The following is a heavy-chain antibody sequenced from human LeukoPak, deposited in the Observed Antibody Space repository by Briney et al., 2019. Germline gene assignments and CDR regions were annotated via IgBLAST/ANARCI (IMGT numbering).Heavy chain of an antibody. J-gene: IGHJ6*04. CDR1: GGTFSSYA. V-gene: IGHV1-69*05. CDR2: ISPIFGTA. D-gene: IGHD2-8*01. CDR3: ARGTKSGYCTNGVCRTANYYDSMDV. Sequence: ASVKLSCKVSGGTFSSYAISWGRKPPGPGLEWMGGISPIFGTANYAQTFQGRVTITTDESTSTAYMELSSLRSEDTAVYYCARGTKSGYCTNGVCRTANYYDSMDVWGKGTTVTVSS.